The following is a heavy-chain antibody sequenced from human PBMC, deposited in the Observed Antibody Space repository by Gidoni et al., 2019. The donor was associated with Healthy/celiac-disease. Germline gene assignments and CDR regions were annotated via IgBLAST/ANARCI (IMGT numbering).Heavy chain of an antibody. CDR3: ARDMVGRVAATRALVY. CDR2: IYYSGST. V-gene: IGHV4-30-4*01. CDR1: GGSISSGDYY. J-gene: IGHJ4*02. Sequence: QVQLQESGPGLVKPSQTLSLTCTVSGGSISSGDYYWSWIRQPPGKGLEWIGYIYYSGSTYYNPSLKSRVTISVDTSKNQFSLKLSSVTAADTAVYYCARDMVGRVAATRALVYWGQGTLVTVSS. D-gene: IGHD2-15*01.